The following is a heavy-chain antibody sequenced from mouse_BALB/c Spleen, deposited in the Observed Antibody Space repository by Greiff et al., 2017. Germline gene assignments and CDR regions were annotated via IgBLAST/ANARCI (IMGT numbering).Heavy chain of an antibody. CDR3: ARLGLGAMDY. CDR2: ISNGGGST. Sequence: EVKLVESGGGLVQPGGSLKLSCAASGFTFSSYTMSWVRQTPEKRLEWVAYISNGGGSTYYPDTVKGRFTISRDNAKNTLYLQMSSLKSEDTAMYYCARLGLGAMDYWGQGTSVTVSS. V-gene: IGHV5-12-2*01. D-gene: IGHD4-1*01. CDR1: GFTFSSYT. J-gene: IGHJ4*01.